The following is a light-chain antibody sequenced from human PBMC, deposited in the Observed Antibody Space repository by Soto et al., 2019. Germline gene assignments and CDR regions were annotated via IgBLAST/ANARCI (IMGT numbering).Light chain of an antibody. J-gene: IGLJ3*02. CDR3: QTWGTGVQV. CDR2: VNGDGRH. CDR1: SGHTTYA. Sequence: QSVLTQSPSASASLGASVKLTCTLNSGHTTYAIAWHQQQPEKGPRYLMKVNGDGRHNKGDGIPDRFSGSSSGAERYLTISSLLSEDERDYYCQTWGTGVQVFGGGTKLTVL. V-gene: IGLV4-69*01.